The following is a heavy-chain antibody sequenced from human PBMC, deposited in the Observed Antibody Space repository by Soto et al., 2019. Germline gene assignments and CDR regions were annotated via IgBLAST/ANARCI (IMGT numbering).Heavy chain of an antibody. V-gene: IGHV4-59*08. J-gene: IGHJ3*02. CDR1: GGSISSYY. CDR2: IYYSGST. Sequence: QVQLQESGPGLVKPSETLSLTCTVSGGSISSYYWSWIRQPPGKGLEWIGYIYYSGSTNYNPSLKSRVTISVDTSNNQFSLKLSSVTAADTAVYYCARHSRGAYSAFDIWGQGTMVTVSS. CDR3: ARHSRGAYSAFDI. D-gene: IGHD3-10*01.